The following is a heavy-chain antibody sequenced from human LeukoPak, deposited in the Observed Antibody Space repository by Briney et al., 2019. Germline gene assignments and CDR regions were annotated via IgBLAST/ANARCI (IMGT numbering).Heavy chain of an antibody. D-gene: IGHD6-13*01. Sequence: GESLKISCQGSGYNFPIYWIGWVRQMPGQGQEWMGIIYPDDSNTIYGPSFQGQVTISADKSINTAYLEWSSLKASDTAIYYCARQGAAGKYYYYYMDVWGKGTTVTVSS. J-gene: IGHJ6*03. CDR3: ARQGAAGKYYYYYMDV. V-gene: IGHV5-51*01. CDR2: IYPDDSNT. CDR1: GYNFPIYW.